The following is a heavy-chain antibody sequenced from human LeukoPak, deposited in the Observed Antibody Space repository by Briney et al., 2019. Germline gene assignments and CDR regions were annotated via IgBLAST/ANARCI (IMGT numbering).Heavy chain of an antibody. J-gene: IGHJ4*02. V-gene: IGHV3-23*01. CDR2: ISGSGSST. CDR3: VKGRSGTLYYFDY. D-gene: IGHD3-10*01. CDR1: GFTFSSYA. Sequence: GGALRLSCAASGFTFSSYAMSSVRQAPGKGLEWVSTISGSGSSTYYADSVKGRFTISRDNSKNTLYLQINSLRDKDTAVYYCVKGRSGTLYYFDYWGQGTLVTVSS.